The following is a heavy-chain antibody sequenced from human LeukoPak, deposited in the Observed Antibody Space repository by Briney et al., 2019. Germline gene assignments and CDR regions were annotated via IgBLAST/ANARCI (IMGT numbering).Heavy chain of an antibody. CDR2: IYYSGSI. D-gene: IGHD2-2*02. CDR1: GGSISSNY. V-gene: IGHV4-59*12. J-gene: IGHJ4*02. Sequence: SETLSLTCTVSGGSISSNYWSWIRQPPGKGLEWIGYIYYSGSINYNPSLKSRATMSVDTSKNQFSLNLSSVTAADTAVYYCARDRPYPQYYFDYWGQGTLVTVSS. CDR3: ARDRPYPQYYFDY.